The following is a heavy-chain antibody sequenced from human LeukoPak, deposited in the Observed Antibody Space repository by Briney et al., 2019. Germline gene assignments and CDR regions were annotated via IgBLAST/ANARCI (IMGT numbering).Heavy chain of an antibody. V-gene: IGHV3-9*01. CDR3: AKAFSSTWYWYFDL. Sequence: PGRSLRLSCAASGFSFDDYAMHWVRQAPGKGLEWVSGITWNSGDIDYADSVKGRFIISRGNAKNSLFLQMNSLRPEDTALYYCAKAFSSTWYWYFDLWGRGTLVTVSS. J-gene: IGHJ2*01. D-gene: IGHD6-13*01. CDR1: GFSFDDYA. CDR2: ITWNSGDI.